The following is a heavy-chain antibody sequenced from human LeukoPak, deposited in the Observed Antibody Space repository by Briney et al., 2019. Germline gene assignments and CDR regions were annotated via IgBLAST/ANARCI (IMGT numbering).Heavy chain of an antibody. V-gene: IGHV3-23*01. CDR3: AKDVRVGGGGMDV. Sequence: PGGSLGLSCAASGFTFSSYSMNWVRQAPGKGLEWVSLISSSGDNAYYADSVRGRFTISRDKSKNTVSLQMNSLRGEDTAVYYCAKDVRVGGGGMDVWGQGTPVTVSS. CDR2: ISSSGDNA. CDR1: GFTFSSYS. J-gene: IGHJ6*02. D-gene: IGHD1-26*01.